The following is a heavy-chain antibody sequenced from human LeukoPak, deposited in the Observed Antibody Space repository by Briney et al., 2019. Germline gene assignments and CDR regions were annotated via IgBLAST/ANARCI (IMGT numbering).Heavy chain of an antibody. D-gene: IGHD3-10*01. CDR1: GFTFSSYS. CDR2: ISSSSSYI. V-gene: IGHV3-21*01. Sequence: PGGSLRLSCAASGFTFSSYSMNWVRQAPGKGLEWVSSISSSSSYIYYADSVKGRFTISRDNAKNSLYLQMNSLRAEDTAVYYCARDREYFYCSGSYPFDYWGQGTLVTVSS. J-gene: IGHJ4*02. CDR3: ARDREYFYCSGSYPFDY.